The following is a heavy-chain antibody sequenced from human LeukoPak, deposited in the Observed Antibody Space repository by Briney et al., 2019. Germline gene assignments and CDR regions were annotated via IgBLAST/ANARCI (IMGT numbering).Heavy chain of an antibody. CDR3: TLTLTYYYDSSGYYPAPFDY. J-gene: IGHJ4*02. CDR1: GFTFGDYA. V-gene: IGHV3-49*03. Sequence: GGSLRLSCTASGFTFGDYAMSWFRQAPGKGLEWVGFIRSKAYGGTTEYAASVKGRFTISRDDSKSIAYLQMNSLKTEDTAVYYCTLTLTYYYDSSGYYPAPFDYWGQGTLVTVSS. CDR2: IRSKAYGGTT. D-gene: IGHD3-22*01.